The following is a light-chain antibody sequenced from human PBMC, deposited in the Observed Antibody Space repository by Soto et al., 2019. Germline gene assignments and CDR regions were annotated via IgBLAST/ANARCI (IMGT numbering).Light chain of an antibody. CDR2: DAS. Sequence: EIVLTQSPATLSLSPGESATLSCRASQSVTSYLAGYQQNPGQAPRLLIYDASNRATGIPARFSVSGAGTDFSLTISSLEPEDFAVYYCQQRSNWPYTFGQGTNLEIK. CDR1: QSVTSY. V-gene: IGKV3-11*01. J-gene: IGKJ2*01. CDR3: QQRSNWPYT.